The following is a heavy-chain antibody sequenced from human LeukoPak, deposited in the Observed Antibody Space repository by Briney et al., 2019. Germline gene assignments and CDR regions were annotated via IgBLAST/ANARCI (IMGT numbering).Heavy chain of an antibody. D-gene: IGHD3-22*01. CDR1: GLTVSSNY. V-gene: IGHV3-53*01. CDR2: IYSGGST. J-gene: IGHJ4*02. Sequence: PGGSLRLSCAASGLTVSSNYMSWVRQAPGKGLEWVSVIYSGGSTYYADSVKGRFTISRDNSKNTLYLQMNSLRAEDTAVYYCARVRKGPRYYYDSSGYIDYFDYWGQGTLVTVSS. CDR3: ARVRKGPRYYYDSSGYIDYFDY.